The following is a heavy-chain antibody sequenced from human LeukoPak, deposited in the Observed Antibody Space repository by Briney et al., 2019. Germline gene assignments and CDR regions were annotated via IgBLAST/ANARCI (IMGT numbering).Heavy chain of an antibody. CDR2: IYYSGST. V-gene: IGHV4-30-4*01. Sequence: SETLSLTCAVSGDSISSSSWWTWVRQPPGKGLEWIGYIYYSGSTYYNPSLKSRVTISVDTSKNQFSLKLSSVTAADTAVYYCARGIIGGSSTSCYFDYWGQGTLVTVSS. CDR3: ARGIIGGSSTSCYFDY. CDR1: GDSISSSSW. D-gene: IGHD2-2*01. J-gene: IGHJ4*02.